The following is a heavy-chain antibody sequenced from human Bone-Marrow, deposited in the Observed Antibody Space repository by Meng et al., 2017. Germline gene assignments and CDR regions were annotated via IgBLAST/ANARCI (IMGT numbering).Heavy chain of an antibody. Sequence: GSLRLSCAVYGGSFSGYYWSWIRQPPGKGLEWIGEINHSGSTNYNPSLKSRVTISVDTSKNQFSLKLSSVTAADTAVYYCARGPRVYIAVAGTFPIYGMDVWGQGTMVTVSS. V-gene: IGHV4-34*01. CDR3: ARGPRVYIAVAGTFPIYGMDV. CDR1: GGSFSGYY. D-gene: IGHD6-19*01. J-gene: IGHJ6*02. CDR2: INHSGST.